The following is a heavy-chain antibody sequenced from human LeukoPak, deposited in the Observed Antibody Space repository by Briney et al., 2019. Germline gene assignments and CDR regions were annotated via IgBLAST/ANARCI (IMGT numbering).Heavy chain of an antibody. CDR1: GGSISSYY. D-gene: IGHD3-22*01. V-gene: IGHV4-4*07. J-gene: IGHJ4*02. CDR3: AALYYYDSSGYLLDY. Sequence: PSETLSLTCTVSGGSISSYYWSWIRQPAGKGPEWVGRIYTSGSTNYNPSPKSRVTMSVDTSKNQFSLKLSSVTAADTAVYYCAALYYYDSSGYLLDYWGQGTLVTVSS. CDR2: IYTSGST.